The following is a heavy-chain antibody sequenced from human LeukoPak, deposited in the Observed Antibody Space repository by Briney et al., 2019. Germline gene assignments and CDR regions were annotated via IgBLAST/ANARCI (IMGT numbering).Heavy chain of an antibody. CDR2: INHSGST. CDR3: ARAKEYGYNYGPGFGFDP. D-gene: IGHD5-18*01. CDR1: GGSFSGYY. Sequence: PSETLSLTCAVYGGSFSGYYWSWIRQPPGKGLEWIGEINHSGSTNYGPSLKSRVTISVDMSKKQISLKLSSVTAADTAVYYCARAKEYGYNYGPGFGFDPWGQGTLVTVSS. J-gene: IGHJ5*02. V-gene: IGHV4-34*01.